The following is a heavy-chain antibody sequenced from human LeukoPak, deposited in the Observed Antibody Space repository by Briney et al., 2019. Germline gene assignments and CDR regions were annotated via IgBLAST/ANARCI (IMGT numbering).Heavy chain of an antibody. CDR2: IDSSSDNM. J-gene: IGHJ4*02. V-gene: IGHV3-21*01. CDR3: ARDYGSGSYNPHFDY. CDR1: GFNFNIYA. D-gene: IGHD3-10*01. Sequence: KPGGSLRLSCVASGFNFNIYAMNWVRQTPGKGLEWVSSIDSSSDNMYYADSLKGRFTTSRDNAKNSVYLQMNSLRAEDTAVYYCARDYGSGSYNPHFDYWGRGTLVTVSS.